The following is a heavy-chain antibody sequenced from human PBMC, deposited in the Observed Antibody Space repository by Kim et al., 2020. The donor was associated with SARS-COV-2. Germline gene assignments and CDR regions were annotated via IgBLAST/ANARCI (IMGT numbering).Heavy chain of an antibody. V-gene: IGHV3-33*01. D-gene: IGHD1-26*01. Sequence: YADSVKGRFTISRDNSKNTLYLQMNSLRAEDTAVYYCARVTLVGSSGFDYWGQGTLVTVSS. J-gene: IGHJ4*02. CDR3: ARVTLVGSSGFDY.